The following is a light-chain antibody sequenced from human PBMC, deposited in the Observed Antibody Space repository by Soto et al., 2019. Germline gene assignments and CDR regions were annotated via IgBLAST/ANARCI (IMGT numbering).Light chain of an antibody. J-gene: IGKJ1*01. CDR1: QTISSW. CDR2: KAS. Sequence: DIQMTQSPSTLSGSVGDRVTITCRASQTISSWLAWYQQKPGKAPKLLIYKASTLKSGVPSRFSGSGSGTEFTLTISSLQPDDFATYYCQHYYSYSEAFGQGTKVDLK. CDR3: QHYYSYSEA. V-gene: IGKV1-5*03.